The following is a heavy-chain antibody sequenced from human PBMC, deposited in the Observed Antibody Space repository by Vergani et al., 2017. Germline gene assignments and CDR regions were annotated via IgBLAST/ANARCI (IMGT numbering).Heavy chain of an antibody. CDR2: AYHSGAT. Sequence: QVQLRESGPGLVKPSETLSLSCTMFGYSVNSGYYWAWIRQTAAKGLEWVGSAYHSGATYYNPSLESRVTILLDTSRKQFSLRLNSVTAADTAVYYCAGGNDHGTYNPPLDPWGPGTRVTVSS. CDR1: GYSVNSGYY. D-gene: IGHD4/OR15-4a*01. CDR3: AGGNDHGTYNPPLDP. J-gene: IGHJ5*02. V-gene: IGHV4-38-2*02.